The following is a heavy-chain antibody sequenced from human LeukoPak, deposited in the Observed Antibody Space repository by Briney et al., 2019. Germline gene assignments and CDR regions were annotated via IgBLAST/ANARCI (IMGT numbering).Heavy chain of an antibody. D-gene: IGHD1-1*01. CDR3: ASTTTGTGTTSGY. CDR2: INHSGST. CDR1: GGSFSGYY. Sequence: PSETLSLTCAVYGGSFSGYYWSWIRQPPGKGLEWIGEINHSGSTNYNPSLKSRVTISVDTSKNQFSLKLSSVTAADTAVYYCASTTTGTGTTSGYWGQGTLVTVSS. V-gene: IGHV4-34*01. J-gene: IGHJ4*02.